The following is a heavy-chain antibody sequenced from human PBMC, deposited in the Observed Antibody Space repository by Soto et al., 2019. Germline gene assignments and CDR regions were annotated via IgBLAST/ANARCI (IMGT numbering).Heavy chain of an antibody. J-gene: IGHJ6*03. CDR2: IDTDGTRK. Sequence: EVRLVESGGDLVQPGGSLRLSCAASGFNFNTYWMYWVRQAPGKGLEWVANIDTDGTRKNYVDSVKGRFIISRDNTKNSLFLQMNSLRVDDTAVYYCGRVPLDGNYANGVDVWGKGTTVTVSS. CDR1: GFNFNTYW. V-gene: IGHV3-7*03. CDR3: GRVPLDGNYANGVDV. D-gene: IGHD4-17*01.